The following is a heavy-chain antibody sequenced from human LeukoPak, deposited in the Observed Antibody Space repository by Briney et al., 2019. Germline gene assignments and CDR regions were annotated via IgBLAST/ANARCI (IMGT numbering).Heavy chain of an antibody. V-gene: IGHV1-69*04. J-gene: IGHJ4*02. D-gene: IGHD6-13*01. Sequence: SVKVSCKASGGTFSSYAISWVRQAPGQGLEWMGRIIPILGIANYAQKFQGRVTITADKSTSTAYMELSSLRSEDTAVYYCARVPMSSSWFFDYWGQGTLVTVSS. CDR1: GGTFSSYA. CDR3: ARVPMSSSWFFDY. CDR2: IIPILGIA.